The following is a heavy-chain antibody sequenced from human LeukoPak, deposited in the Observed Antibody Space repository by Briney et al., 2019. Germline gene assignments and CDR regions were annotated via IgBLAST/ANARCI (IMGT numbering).Heavy chain of an antibody. V-gene: IGHV3-30*18. Sequence: GGSLRLSCAASGFTFSSYGMHWVRQAPGKGLEWVAVISYDGSNKYYADSVKGRFTISRDNSKNTLYLQMNSLRAEDTAVYYCAKEFSSSWPWYYYYGMDVWGQGTTVTVSS. CDR1: GFTFSSYG. CDR2: ISYDGSNK. J-gene: IGHJ6*02. CDR3: AKEFSSSWPWYYYYGMDV. D-gene: IGHD6-13*01.